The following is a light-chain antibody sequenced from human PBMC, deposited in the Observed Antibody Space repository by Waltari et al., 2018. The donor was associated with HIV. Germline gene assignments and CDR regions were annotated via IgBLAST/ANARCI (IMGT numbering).Light chain of an antibody. J-gene: IGLJ3*02. Sequence: QSALTQPRSVSGSPGQSVTISCTGTSSDIGDYNYVSWYQQHPGKPPQLMIYDVTNRPSGVPDRFPGSKSVNTASLTISGLQAEDEAAYYCCSFAGSYTLVFGGGTKLTVL. CDR1: SSDIGDYNY. CDR2: DVT. CDR3: CSFAGSYTLV. V-gene: IGLV2-11*01.